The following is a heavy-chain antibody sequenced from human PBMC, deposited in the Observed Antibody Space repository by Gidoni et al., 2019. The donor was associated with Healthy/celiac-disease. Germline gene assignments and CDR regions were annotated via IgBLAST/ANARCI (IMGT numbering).Heavy chain of an antibody. Sequence: QVQLVQSGAEVKKPGASVKVSCKASGYTFTSYDINWVRQATGQGLEWMGWMNPNSGNTGYAQKFQGRVTMTRNTSISTAYMELGSLRSEDTAVYYCARGKRREEYSSSSVPWSYWGQGTLVTVSS. CDR1: GYTFTSYD. J-gene: IGHJ4*02. CDR2: MNPNSGNT. D-gene: IGHD6-6*01. CDR3: ARGKRREEYSSSSVPWSY. V-gene: IGHV1-8*01.